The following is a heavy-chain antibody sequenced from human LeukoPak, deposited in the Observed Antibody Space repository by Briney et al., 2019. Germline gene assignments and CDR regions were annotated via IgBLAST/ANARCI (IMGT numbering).Heavy chain of an antibody. Sequence: GGSLRLSCAASGFTFSDYAMTWVRQAPGKGLEWVSAISGSGGSTNYADSVKGRFTISRDNSKNTLYLQMNSLRAEDTAVYYCAKYPPRSGGLHFDYWGQGTLVTVPS. CDR1: GFTFSDYA. V-gene: IGHV3-23*01. CDR2: ISGSGGST. D-gene: IGHD1-26*01. CDR3: AKYPPRSGGLHFDY. J-gene: IGHJ4*02.